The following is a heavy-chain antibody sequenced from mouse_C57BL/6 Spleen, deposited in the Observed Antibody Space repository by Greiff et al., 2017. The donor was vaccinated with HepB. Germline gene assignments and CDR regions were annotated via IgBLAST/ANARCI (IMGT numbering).Heavy chain of an antibody. CDR1: GYAFSSSW. CDR2: IYPGDGDT. J-gene: IGHJ2*01. Sequence: VQLQQSGPELVKPGASVKISCKASGYAFSSSWMNWVKQRPGKGLEWIGRIYPGDGDTNYNGKFKGKATLTADKSSSTAYMQLSSLTSEDSAVYFCARYDITTVVASFDYWGQGTTLTVSS. CDR3: ARYDITTVVASFDY. V-gene: IGHV1-82*01. D-gene: IGHD1-1*01.